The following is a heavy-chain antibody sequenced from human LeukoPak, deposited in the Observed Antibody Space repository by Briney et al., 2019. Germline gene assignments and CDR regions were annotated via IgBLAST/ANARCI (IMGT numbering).Heavy chain of an antibody. CDR3: AREEYGFDP. CDR1: GYTFTAYY. Sequence: GASVKVSCKASGYTFTAYYMHWVRQAPGKGLEWMGWINPKSGGTNYAQKFQGRVTMTRDTSIHTAYMELSRLRSDDTAVYYCAREEYGFDPWGQGTLVTVSS. CDR2: INPKSGGT. J-gene: IGHJ5*02. D-gene: IGHD2-2*01. V-gene: IGHV1-2*02.